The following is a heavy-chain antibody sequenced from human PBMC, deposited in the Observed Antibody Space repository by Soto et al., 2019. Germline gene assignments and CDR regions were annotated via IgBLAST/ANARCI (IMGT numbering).Heavy chain of an antibody. V-gene: IGHV1-18*01. CDR1: GYTFTSYG. CDR3: ARDSSWVAAAGNLNYYYGMDV. D-gene: IGHD6-13*01. Sequence: QVQLVQSGAEVKKPGASVKVSCKASGYTFTSYGISWGRQAPGQGLEWMGWISAYNGNTNYAQKLQGRVTITTDTSTSTAYMELRSLRSDDTAVYYCARDSSWVAAAGNLNYYYGMDVWGQGTTVTVSS. CDR2: ISAYNGNT. J-gene: IGHJ6*02.